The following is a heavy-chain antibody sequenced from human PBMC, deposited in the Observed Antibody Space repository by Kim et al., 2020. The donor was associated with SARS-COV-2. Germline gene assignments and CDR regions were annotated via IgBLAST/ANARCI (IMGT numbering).Heavy chain of an antibody. D-gene: IGHD3-9*01. CDR1: GFTFSSYG. J-gene: IGHJ6*02. Sequence: GGSLRLSCAASGFTFSSYGMHWVRQAPGKGLEWVAVISYDGSNKYYADSVKGRFTIPRDNSKNTLYLQMNSLRAEDTAVYYCARDARYFDWDGMDVWGQGTTVTVSS. CDR3: ARDARYFDWDGMDV. CDR2: ISYDGSNK. V-gene: IGHV3-33*05.